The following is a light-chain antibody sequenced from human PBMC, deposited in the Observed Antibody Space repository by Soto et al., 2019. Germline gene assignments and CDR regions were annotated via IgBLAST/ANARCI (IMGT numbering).Light chain of an antibody. CDR1: ESIRDY. Sequence: DIQMTHSSSSLSASVVDRVTITCLASESIRDYLNWYQQKPGKAPNLLIYAASSLQSGVPSRFSGGGSGTDFTLTISSLQPEDFATYYCQQSYNIPRTFGQGTRLEIK. CDR2: AAS. V-gene: IGKV1-39*01. J-gene: IGKJ5*01. CDR3: QQSYNIPRT.